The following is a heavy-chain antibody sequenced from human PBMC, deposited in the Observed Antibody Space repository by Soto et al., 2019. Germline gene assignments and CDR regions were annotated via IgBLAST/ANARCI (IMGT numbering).Heavy chain of an antibody. CDR2: ISGSGGST. CDR3: AKDRGYCSGGSCYYGPVDY. D-gene: IGHD2-15*01. Sequence: GGSLRLSCAASGFTFSSYAMSWVRQAPGKGLEWVSAISGSGGSTYYADSVKGRFTISRDNSKNTLYLQMNSLRAEDTAVYYCAKDRGYCSGGSCYYGPVDYWGQGT. J-gene: IGHJ4*02. V-gene: IGHV3-23*01. CDR1: GFTFSSYA.